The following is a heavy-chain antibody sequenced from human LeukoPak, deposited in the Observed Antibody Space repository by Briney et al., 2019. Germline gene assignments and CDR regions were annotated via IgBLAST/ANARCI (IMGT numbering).Heavy chain of an antibody. J-gene: IGHJ4*02. CDR1: GFTFSSYW. V-gene: IGHV3-7*01. Sequence: GGSLTLSCAASGFTFSSYWMSWVRQAPGKGLEWVANIKQDGSEKYYVDSVKGRFTISRDNAKNSLYLQMNRLRAEDTAVYYCARDLGMVRGIIGYWGQGTLVTVSS. CDR3: ARDLGMVRGIIGY. CDR2: IKQDGSEK. D-gene: IGHD3-10*01.